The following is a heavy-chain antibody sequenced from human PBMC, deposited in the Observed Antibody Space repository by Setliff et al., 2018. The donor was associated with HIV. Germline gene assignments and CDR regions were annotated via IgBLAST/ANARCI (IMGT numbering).Heavy chain of an antibody. Sequence: KTSETLSLTCTVSGGSISGYYWSRIRQPPGKGLEYIGSIFFTGNTIYNPSLKARVTLSVDMSKNQVFLRLSSVTAADTAVYYCVRGYCSSTTCYEDYYYMDVWGKGSTVTVSS. D-gene: IGHD2-2*01. CDR3: VRGYCSSTTCYEDYYYMDV. V-gene: IGHV4-59*01. J-gene: IGHJ6*03. CDR2: IFFTGNT. CDR1: GGSISGYY.